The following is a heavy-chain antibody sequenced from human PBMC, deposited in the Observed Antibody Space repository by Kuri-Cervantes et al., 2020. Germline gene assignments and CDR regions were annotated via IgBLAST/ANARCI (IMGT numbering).Heavy chain of an antibody. CDR1: GGSISSSNW. Sequence: SETLSLTCAVSGGSISSSNWWSWVRQPPGKGLEWIGEIYHSGSTNYNPSLKSRVTISVDTSKNQFSLKLSSVTAADTAVYYCARTGYCSSTSCYVRAYYYYMDVWGKGTTVTVSS. D-gene: IGHD2-2*01. J-gene: IGHJ6*03. V-gene: IGHV4-4*02. CDR3: ARTGYCSSTSCYVRAYYYYMDV. CDR2: IYHSGST.